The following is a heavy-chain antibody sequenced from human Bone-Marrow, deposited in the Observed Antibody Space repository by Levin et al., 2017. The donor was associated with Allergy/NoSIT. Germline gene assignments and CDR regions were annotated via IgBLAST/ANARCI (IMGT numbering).Heavy chain of an antibody. CDR1: GFTVTNNY. CDR3: ARLLFGELPANYY. CDR2: IYSGGDT. D-gene: IGHD3-10*01. V-gene: IGHV3-53*01. J-gene: IGHJ4*02. Sequence: LSLTCAVSGFTVTNNYMSWVRLAPGKGLEWVSVIYSGGDTSYADSVKGRFTISRDSSTLYLQMNSLRAEDTAVYYCARLLFGELPANYYWGRGTLVTVSS.